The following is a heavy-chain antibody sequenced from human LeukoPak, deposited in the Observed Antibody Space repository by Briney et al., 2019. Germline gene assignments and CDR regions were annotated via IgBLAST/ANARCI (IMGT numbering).Heavy chain of an antibody. V-gene: IGHV6-1*01. D-gene: IGHD4-23*01. J-gene: IGHJ1*01. CDR2: TYYRSKWYN. CDR1: GDGVSSNSAA. Sequence: QTLSLTCAISGDGVSSNSAAWNWIRQSPSRGLEWLGRTYYRSKWYNEYAISVKSRITINPDTSKNQFSLQPNSVTPEDTAAYYCASTYGGHFQHWGQGTLVTVSS. CDR3: ASTYGGHFQH.